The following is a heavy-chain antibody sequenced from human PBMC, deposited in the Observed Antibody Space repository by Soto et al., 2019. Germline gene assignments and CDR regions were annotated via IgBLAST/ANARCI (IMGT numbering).Heavy chain of an antibody. Sequence: SVKVSCKASGGTFSSYAISWVRQAPGQGLEWMGGIIPIFGTANYAQKFQGRVTITADESTSTAYMELSSLRSEDTAVYYCARDRCGGDCRNRRKSLFNTYGMDVWGQGTTVTVSS. D-gene: IGHD2-21*02. V-gene: IGHV1-69*13. CDR3: ARDRCGGDCRNRRKSLFNTYGMDV. CDR2: IIPIFGTA. CDR1: GGTFSSYA. J-gene: IGHJ6*02.